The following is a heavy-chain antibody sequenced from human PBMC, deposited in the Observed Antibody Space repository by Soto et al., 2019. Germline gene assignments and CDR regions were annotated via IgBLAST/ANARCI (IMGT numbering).Heavy chain of an antibody. Sequence: GGSLRLSCAASGFRFDDYNMHWVRQAPGKGLEWVSLITWNGGNKYYEDSVKGRFTISRDGTTQSVSLQMTSLKREDTGVYYCARETLSFGSALDVWGQGTTVTVSS. CDR2: ITWNGGNK. CDR1: GFRFDDYN. CDR3: ARETLSFGSALDV. J-gene: IGHJ6*02. V-gene: IGHV3-43*01. D-gene: IGHD3-3*01.